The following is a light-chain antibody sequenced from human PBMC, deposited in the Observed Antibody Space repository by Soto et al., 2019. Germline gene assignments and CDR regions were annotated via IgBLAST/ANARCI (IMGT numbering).Light chain of an antibody. J-gene: IGKJ1*01. Sequence: IVLTRCRGTLSLSPGERATLSCRASQSVSSSYLAWYQQKPGQAPRLLISDASNRATGIPARFSGSGSETDFTLTISSLEPEDFAVYYCQQRSNLPWTFGQGTKVDIK. V-gene: IGKV3D-20*02. CDR3: QQRSNLPWT. CDR2: DAS. CDR1: QSVSSSY.